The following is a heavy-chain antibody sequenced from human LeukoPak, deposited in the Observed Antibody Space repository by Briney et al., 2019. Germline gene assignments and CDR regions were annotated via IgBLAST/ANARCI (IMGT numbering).Heavy chain of an antibody. J-gene: IGHJ3*01. D-gene: IGHD3-22*01. Sequence: GGSLRLSCAASGFTLSTYWTNWVRQAPGKGLEWVADIKGDGSEKYYVDSVKGRFTISRDNAKNSLYLHMSSLRAEDTAVYYCARGDYYDRAFDVWGQGTMVTVS. V-gene: IGHV3-7*01. CDR1: GFTLSTYW. CDR3: ARGDYYDRAFDV. CDR2: IKGDGSEK.